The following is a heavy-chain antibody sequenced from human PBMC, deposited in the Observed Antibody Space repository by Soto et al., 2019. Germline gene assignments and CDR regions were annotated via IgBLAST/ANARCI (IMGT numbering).Heavy chain of an antibody. Sequence: PGGSLRLSCAASGFTFYTYSMSWVRQAPGKGLEWVSSISSSSTYIYYPASVKGRFTISRDNARNSLYLQMNSLRAEDTAMYYCARENRPDCSGGSCHSPLDYWGQGTLVTVSS. D-gene: IGHD2-15*01. CDR1: GFTFYTYS. J-gene: IGHJ4*02. CDR2: ISSSSTYI. V-gene: IGHV3-21*01. CDR3: ARENRPDCSGGSCHSPLDY.